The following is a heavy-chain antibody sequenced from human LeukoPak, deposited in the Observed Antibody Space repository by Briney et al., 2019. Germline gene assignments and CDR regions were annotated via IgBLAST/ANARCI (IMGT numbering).Heavy chain of an antibody. V-gene: IGHV3-7*01. J-gene: IGHJ3*02. Sequence: QTGGSLRLSFAASGFTFSSYWMSWVRQAPGKGLEWVAKIKQDGSEKYYVDSVKGRFTISRDNAKNSLYLQMNSLRAEDTAVYYCAKAIAAAGNDAFDIWGQGTMVTVSS. D-gene: IGHD6-13*01. CDR3: AKAIAAAGNDAFDI. CDR2: IKQDGSEK. CDR1: GFTFSSYW.